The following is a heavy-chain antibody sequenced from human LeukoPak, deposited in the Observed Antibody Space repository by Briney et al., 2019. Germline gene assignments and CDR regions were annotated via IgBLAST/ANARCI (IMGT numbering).Heavy chain of an antibody. CDR2: INHSGST. V-gene: IGHV4-34*01. D-gene: IGHD3-22*01. CDR3: ARVTVAMRVVVYVLDY. J-gene: IGHJ4*02. Sequence: PSETLSLTCAVYGGSFSGYYWSWIRQPPGKGLEWIGEINHSGSTNYNPSLTSRVTISVDTSKNQFPLKLSSVTAADTAVYYCARVTVAMRVVVYVLDYWRQGTLVTVSS. CDR1: GGSFSGYY.